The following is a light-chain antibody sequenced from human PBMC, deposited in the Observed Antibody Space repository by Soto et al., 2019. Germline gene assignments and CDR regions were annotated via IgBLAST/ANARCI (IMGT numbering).Light chain of an antibody. CDR1: QSVSSSY. J-gene: IGKJ4*01. CDR3: QQYGSSPPLT. V-gene: IGKV3-20*01. CDR2: GAS. Sequence: EFVLTQSPGTLSLSPGERATLSCRASQSVSSSYLAWYQQKPGQAPRIIIYGASTRATGIPDRFSGSGSGTDFTLTISSLEPEDVAVYYCQQYGSSPPLTFGGGTKVEIK.